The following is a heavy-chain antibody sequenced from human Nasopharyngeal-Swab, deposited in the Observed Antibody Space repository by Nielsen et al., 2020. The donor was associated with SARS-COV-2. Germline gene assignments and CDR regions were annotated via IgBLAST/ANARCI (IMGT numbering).Heavy chain of an antibody. J-gene: IGHJ5*02. Sequence: ASVKVSCKPSGYTFSDYFIHWVRQAPGQGLEWMGRISPNSGGTNFAQNFRGRVTMTRDASISTAYLELTGLTSDDTAAYYCARSCATVGCPFDPWGQGTLVTVSS. V-gene: IGHV1-2*06. CDR3: ARSCATVGCPFDP. CDR2: ISPNSGGT. D-gene: IGHD2-15*01. CDR1: GYTFSDYF.